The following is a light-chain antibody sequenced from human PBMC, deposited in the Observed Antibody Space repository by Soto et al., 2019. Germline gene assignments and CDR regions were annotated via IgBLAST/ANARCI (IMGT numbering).Light chain of an antibody. J-gene: IGLJ1*01. Sequence: QSVLTQPASLSVSPGQSITISCTGTSSDVGSYNLVTWYQHNPGKAPKLLIYDVSKWPSGVSNRFSGSKSGNTASLTIFGLQAEDEADYYCCSYTSGSTYVFGTGTKVTVL. V-gene: IGLV2-23*02. CDR2: DVS. CDR3: CSYTSGSTYV. CDR1: SSDVGSYNL.